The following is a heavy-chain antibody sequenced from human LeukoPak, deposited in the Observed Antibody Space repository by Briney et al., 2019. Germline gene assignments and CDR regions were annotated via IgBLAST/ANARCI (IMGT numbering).Heavy chain of an antibody. CDR1: GYTFTGYY. D-gene: IGHD3-9*01. J-gene: IGHJ4*02. V-gene: IGHV1-2*02. Sequence: GASVKVSCKASGYTFTGYYVHWVRQAPGQGLEWMGWMNPKSGGTNYAQKFEARVTMNRDTSISTAYMELSRLRFYDTAVYYCARSPDILTGEKFDYWGQGTLVTVSS. CDR2: MNPKSGGT. CDR3: ARSPDILTGEKFDY.